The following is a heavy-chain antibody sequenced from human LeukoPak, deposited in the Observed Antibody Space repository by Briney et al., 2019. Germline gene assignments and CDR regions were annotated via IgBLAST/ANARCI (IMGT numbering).Heavy chain of an antibody. Sequence: PSETLSLTCTVSGGSISTNFWTWIRQPPGKGLEWIGNIYYSGSTNYRPSLKSRATISVDTSRNQFSLRLSSVTAADTAVYYCARCQSKYFYDRGGFDIWGQGTMVTVSS. CDR2: IYYSGST. CDR1: GGSISTNF. CDR3: ARCQSKYFYDRGGFDI. J-gene: IGHJ3*02. D-gene: IGHD3-22*01. V-gene: IGHV4-59*01.